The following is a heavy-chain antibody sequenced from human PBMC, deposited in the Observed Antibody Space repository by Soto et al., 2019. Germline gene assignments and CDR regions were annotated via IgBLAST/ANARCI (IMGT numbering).Heavy chain of an antibody. CDR3: ARDPADCSPTFCYAFFDY. CDR1: GFTFSTYS. CDR2: IDSSSGTR. D-gene: IGHD2-2*01. V-gene: IGHV3-48*01. Sequence: EVQLVESGGGLVQPGGSLRLSCAASGFTFSTYSMHWVRQAPGKGLEWVSYIDSSSGTRFYADSVKGRFTISRDNAKNSLYQQMNSLRADDTAIYYCARDPADCSPTFCYAFFDYWGQGTLVTVSS. J-gene: IGHJ4*02.